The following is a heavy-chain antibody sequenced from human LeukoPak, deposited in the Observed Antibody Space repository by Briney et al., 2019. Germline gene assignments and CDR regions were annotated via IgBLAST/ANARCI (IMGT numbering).Heavy chain of an antibody. CDR1: GFTFSSYG. J-gene: IGHJ6*02. V-gene: IGHV3-30*18. D-gene: IGHD3-9*01. CDR2: ISYNGSNK. CDR3: AKDRGNYDMPGRYYYYGMDV. Sequence: GGSLRLTCAASGFTFSSYGMHWVRQAPGKGLEWVAVISYNGSNKYYADPVKGRFTISSDNPKNTLYMQMTVPRAEDTAFYYCAKDRGNYDMPGRYYYYGMDVWGQGTAVTVSS.